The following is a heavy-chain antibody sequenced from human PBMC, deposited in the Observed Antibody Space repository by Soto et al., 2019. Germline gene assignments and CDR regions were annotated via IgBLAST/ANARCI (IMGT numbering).Heavy chain of an antibody. CDR3: AKNSGWFNT. J-gene: IGHJ5*02. V-gene: IGHV3-23*01. CDR2: IDGSGGTT. CDR1: GFPFSSTD. D-gene: IGHD3-10*01. Sequence: TVGSLRLSCAASGFPFSSTDMTWVRQAPGKGLDWVSTIDGSGGTTYYAVSVKGRFTISRDNSMNTVYLQMNSLRADDTALYYCAKNSGWFNTWGQGALVTVSS.